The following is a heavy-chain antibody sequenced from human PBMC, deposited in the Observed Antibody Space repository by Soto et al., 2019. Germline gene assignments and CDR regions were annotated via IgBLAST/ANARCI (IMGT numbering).Heavy chain of an antibody. J-gene: IGHJ5*02. V-gene: IGHV4-61*08. CDR2: IYYSGGT. Sequence: WETRSLTCTVSGAALSSGGYFYTWVRQPPGKGLEWLGYIYYSGGTNHKPSLKSRVTISLDESKSQFSLRLISVTAADTAVYYCTREQSDDNYFDPWGQGTLVTSPQ. CDR3: TREQSDDNYFDP. D-gene: IGHD6-19*01. CDR1: GAALSSGGYF.